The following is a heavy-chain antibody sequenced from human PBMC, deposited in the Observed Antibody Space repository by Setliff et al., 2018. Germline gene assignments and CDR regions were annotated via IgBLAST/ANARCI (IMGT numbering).Heavy chain of an antibody. CDR1: GYTFNIYP. D-gene: IGHD2-21*02. Sequence: ASVKVSCKASGYTFNIYPMHWVRQAPGQRPEWMGWIITGSGVARYSHNFQGRVTFTRDTSATTAYMDLSSLMSEDTAVYYCATTLEGCGDDCWTIKHWGQGTLVTVSS. J-gene: IGHJ1*01. V-gene: IGHV1-3*04. CDR2: IITGSGVA. CDR3: ATTLEGCGDDCWTIKH.